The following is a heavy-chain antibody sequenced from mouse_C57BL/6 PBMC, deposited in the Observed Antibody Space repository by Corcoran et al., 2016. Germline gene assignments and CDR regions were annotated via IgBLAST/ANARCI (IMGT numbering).Heavy chain of an antibody. J-gene: IGHJ4*01. Sequence: EVQLQQSGPELVKPGASVKISCKASGYTFTDYYMNWVKQSHGKSLEWIGDINPNNGGTSYNQKFKGKATLTVDKSSSTAYMELRSLTSEDSAVYYCARSRYYGSSYAYYAMDYWGQGTSVTVSS. CDR3: ARSRYYGSSYAYYAMDY. CDR1: GYTFTDYY. V-gene: IGHV1-26*01. D-gene: IGHD1-1*01. CDR2: INPNNGGT.